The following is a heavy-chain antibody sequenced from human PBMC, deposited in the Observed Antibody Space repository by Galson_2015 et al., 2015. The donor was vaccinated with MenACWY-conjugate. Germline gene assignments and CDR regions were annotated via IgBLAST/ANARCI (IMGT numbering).Heavy chain of an antibody. CDR1: GFTFSSYG. CDR2: IWYDGSNK. CDR3: ARSVVITTSGYIYYYYGMDV. D-gene: IGHD3-22*01. V-gene: IGHV3-33*01. J-gene: IGHJ6*02. Sequence: SLRLSCAASGFTFSSYGMHWVRQAPGKGLEWVAVIWYDGSNKYYADSVKGRFTISRDNSKNTLYLQMNSLRAEDTAVYYCARSVVITTSGYIYYYYGMDVWGQGTTVTVSS.